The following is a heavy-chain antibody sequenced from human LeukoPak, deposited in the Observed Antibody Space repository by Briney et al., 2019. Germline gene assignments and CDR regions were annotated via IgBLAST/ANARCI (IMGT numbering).Heavy chain of an antibody. D-gene: IGHD3-10*01. CDR2: IKRDGSEK. V-gene: IGHV3-7*01. Sequence: GSLRLSCAASGFTFSSYWMSWVRQAPGKGLEWVANIKRDGSEKYYVDSVKGRFTISRDNAKNSLYLQMNSLRAEDTAVYYCARYGSGSYSGYGMDVWGQGTTVTASS. J-gene: IGHJ6*02. CDR1: GFTFSSYW. CDR3: ARYGSGSYSGYGMDV.